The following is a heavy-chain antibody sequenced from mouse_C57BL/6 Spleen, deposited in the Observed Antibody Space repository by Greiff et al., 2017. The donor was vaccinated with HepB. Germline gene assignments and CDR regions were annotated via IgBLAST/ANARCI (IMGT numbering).Heavy chain of an antibody. CDR1: GFTFSSYA. CDR2: ISDGGSYT. Sequence: EVMLVESGGGLVKPGGSLKLSCAASGFTFSSYAMSWVRQTPEKRLEWVATISDGGSYTYYPHNVKGRFTISRDNAKNNLYLQMSHLKSEDTAMYYCAREGNAWFAYWGQGTLVTVSA. D-gene: IGHD2-1*01. V-gene: IGHV5-4*01. CDR3: AREGNAWFAY. J-gene: IGHJ3*01.